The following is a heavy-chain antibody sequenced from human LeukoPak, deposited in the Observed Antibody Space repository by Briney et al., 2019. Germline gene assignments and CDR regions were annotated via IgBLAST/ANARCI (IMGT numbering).Heavy chain of an antibody. CDR2: ISYDGSNK. CDR1: GFTFSSYG. J-gene: IGHJ4*02. D-gene: IGHD3-22*01. V-gene: IGHV3-30*18. CDR3: AKAEYYYDSSGYYYD. Sequence: GGSLRLSCAASGFTFSSYGMHWVRQAPGKGLEWVAVISYDGSNKYYADSVKGRFTISRDNSKNTLYLQMNSLRAEDTAVYYCAKAEYYYDSSGYYYDWGQGTLVTVSS.